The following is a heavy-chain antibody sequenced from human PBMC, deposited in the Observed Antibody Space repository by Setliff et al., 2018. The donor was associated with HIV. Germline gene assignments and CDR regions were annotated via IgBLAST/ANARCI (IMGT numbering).Heavy chain of an antibody. CDR2: LYSGGDT. CDR1: GFTVSTYY. CDR3: AKDGISGGAYPPYYFDY. V-gene: IGHV3-66*01. Sequence: GGSLRLSCAASGFTVSTYYMSWVRQAPGKGLEWISTLYSGGDTYHADSVKGRFTISRDNAKNALYLQMNGLRADDTAVDYCAKDGISGGAYPPYYFDYWGHGTLVTVSS. D-gene: IGHD2-15*01. J-gene: IGHJ4*01.